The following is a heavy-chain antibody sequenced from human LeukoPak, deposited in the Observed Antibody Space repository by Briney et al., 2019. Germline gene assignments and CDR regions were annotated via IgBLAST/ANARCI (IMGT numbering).Heavy chain of an antibody. Sequence: GGSLRLSCAASGFTFSSYAMHWVRQAPGKGLEWVAVISYDGSNKYYADSVKGRFTISRDNSKNTLYLQMNSLRAEDTAVYYCARPLGRLGAFDIWGQGTMVTVSS. D-gene: IGHD2-21*01. CDR2: ISYDGSNK. CDR1: GFTFSSYA. J-gene: IGHJ3*02. V-gene: IGHV3-30-3*01. CDR3: ARPLGRLGAFDI.